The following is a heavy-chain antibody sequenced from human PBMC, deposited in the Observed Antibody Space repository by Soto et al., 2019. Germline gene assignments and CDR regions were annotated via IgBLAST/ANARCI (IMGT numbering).Heavy chain of an antibody. J-gene: IGHJ6*02. CDR1: GFTFSGYG. CDR2: ISYDGSKK. V-gene: IGHV3-30*18. Sequence: GGSLRLSCAASGFTFSGYGMHWVRQAPGKGLEWVAVISYDGSKKYYADSVKGRFFISRDNSKNTLYLEMSSLRAEDTAVYYCVKDGSSVWPYYYGMDVWGQGTRVTVSS. D-gene: IGHD6-19*01. CDR3: VKDGSSVWPYYYGMDV.